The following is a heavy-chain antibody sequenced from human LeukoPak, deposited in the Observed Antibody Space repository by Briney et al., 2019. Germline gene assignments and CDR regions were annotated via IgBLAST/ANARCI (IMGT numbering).Heavy chain of an antibody. D-gene: IGHD6-13*01. CDR3: AGERPSSSWYDF. CDR1: EFTFSTYL. J-gene: IGHJ5*01. Sequence: GGSLRLSCAASEFTFSTYLMTWVRQAPGKGLEWVANIKQDGSEKYYADSVRDRFTISRDNGKKSLYLQMNSLRVEDTAVYYCAGERPSSSWYDFWGQGTLVTVSS. CDR2: IKQDGSEK. V-gene: IGHV3-7*01.